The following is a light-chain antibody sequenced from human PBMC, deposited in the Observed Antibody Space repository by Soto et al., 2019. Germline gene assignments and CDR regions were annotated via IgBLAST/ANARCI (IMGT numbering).Light chain of an antibody. Sequence: DILLTQSPCTLSLSPGERAILSCRASQTVNNNYLAWCQQKPGQAPRLLIYGASSRATGIPERFSGSGSGTEFTLTISSLQSEDSEVYYCQQYNNSPLTFGGGTKVDIK. J-gene: IGKJ4*01. CDR2: GAS. V-gene: IGKV3-20*01. CDR3: QQYNNSPLT. CDR1: QTVNNNY.